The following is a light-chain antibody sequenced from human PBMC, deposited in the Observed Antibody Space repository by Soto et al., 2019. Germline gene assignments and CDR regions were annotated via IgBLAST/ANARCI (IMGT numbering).Light chain of an antibody. V-gene: IGKV3-11*01. J-gene: IGKJ5*01. CDR2: DAY. Sequence: TQSPSTVSASVGDRATLSCRASQSFRGLLAWYQQKNGQAPRXVIYDAYNRATGIPPRFSGSGYGTDFNLTISSLEPEDSAVYYCQQRHMWPITFGQGTRLEIK. CDR1: QSFRGL. CDR3: QQRHMWPIT.